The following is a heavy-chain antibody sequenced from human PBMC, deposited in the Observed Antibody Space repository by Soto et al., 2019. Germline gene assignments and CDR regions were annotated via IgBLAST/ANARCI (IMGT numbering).Heavy chain of an antibody. CDR2: INPSGGST. CDR1: GYTFTSYY. V-gene: IGHV1-46*01. D-gene: IGHD4-17*01. J-gene: IGHJ4*02. Sequence: ASVKVSCKASGYTFTSYYMHWVRQAPGQGLEWMGIINPSGGSTSYAQKFQGRVTMTRDTSTSTVYMELSSLRSEDTAVYYCAAGGPGGDYDDGNVYWGQGTLVTVSS. CDR3: AAGGPGGDYDDGNVY.